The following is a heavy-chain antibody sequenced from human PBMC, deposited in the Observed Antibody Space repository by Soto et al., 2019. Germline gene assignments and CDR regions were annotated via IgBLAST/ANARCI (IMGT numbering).Heavy chain of an antibody. CDR3: ARDQEWEHRESPFDY. CDR1: GYTFTSYY. V-gene: IGHV1-46*03. D-gene: IGHD1-26*01. Sequence: QVQLVQSGAEVKKPGASVKVSCKASGYTFTSYYMHWVRQAPGQGLEWMGIINPSGGSTSYAQKFHGRVTMTRDTSTSTVYRELSNLRSEDTAVYYCARDQEWEHRESPFDYWGQGTLVTVSS. CDR2: INPSGGST. J-gene: IGHJ4*02.